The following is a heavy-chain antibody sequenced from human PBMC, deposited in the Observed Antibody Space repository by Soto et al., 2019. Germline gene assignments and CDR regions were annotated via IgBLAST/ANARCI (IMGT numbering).Heavy chain of an antibody. CDR3: ARVRVDYYYYYGMDV. CDR1: GGTFSSYA. V-gene: IGHV1-69*13. J-gene: IGHJ6*02. D-gene: IGHD3-10*01. CDR2: IIPIFGTA. Sequence: ASVKVSCKASGGTFSSYAISRVRQAPGQGLEWMGGIIPIFGTANYAQKFQGRVTITADESTSTAYMELSSLRSEDTAVYYCARVRVDYYYYYGMDVWGQGTTVTVSS.